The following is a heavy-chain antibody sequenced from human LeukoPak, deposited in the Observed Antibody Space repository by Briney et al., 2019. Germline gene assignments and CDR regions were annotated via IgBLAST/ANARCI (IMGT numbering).Heavy chain of an antibody. CDR2: IYYSGST. CDR3: ARYNGDYVYYGMDV. V-gene: IGHV4-59*08. J-gene: IGHJ6*02. Sequence: PSETLSLTCTVSGGSISSYYWSWIRQPPGKGLEWIGYIYYSGSTYYNPSLKSRVTISVDTSKNQFSLKLSSVTAADTAVYYCARYNGDYVYYGMDVWGQGTTVTVSS. D-gene: IGHD4-17*01. CDR1: GGSISSYY.